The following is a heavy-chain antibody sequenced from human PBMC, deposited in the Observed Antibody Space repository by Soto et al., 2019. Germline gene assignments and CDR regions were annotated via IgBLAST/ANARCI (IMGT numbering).Heavy chain of an antibody. D-gene: IGHD3-22*01. J-gene: IGHJ3*02. CDR3: ASTYYYDSSGYYGAFDI. Sequence: ASVKVSCTASGYTFTGYYMHWVRQAPGQGLEWMGWINPNSGGTNYAQKFQGWVTMTRDTSISTAYMELSRLRSDDTAVYYCASTYYYDSSGYYGAFDIWGQGTMVTVSS. CDR2: INPNSGGT. V-gene: IGHV1-2*04. CDR1: GYTFTGYY.